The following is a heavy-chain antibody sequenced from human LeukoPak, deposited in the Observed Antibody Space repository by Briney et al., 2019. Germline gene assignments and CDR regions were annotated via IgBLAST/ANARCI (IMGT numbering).Heavy chain of an antibody. CDR3: AKSNSGGNPLVDAFDI. Sequence: SVKVSCKASGGTFSSYAISWVRQAPGQGLEWMGGIIPIFGTANYAQKFQGRVTITTDESTSTAYMELSSLRSEDTAVYYCAKSNSGGNPLVDAFDIWGQGTMVTVSS. D-gene: IGHD4-23*01. CDR2: IIPIFGTA. J-gene: IGHJ3*02. CDR1: GGTFSSYA. V-gene: IGHV1-69*05.